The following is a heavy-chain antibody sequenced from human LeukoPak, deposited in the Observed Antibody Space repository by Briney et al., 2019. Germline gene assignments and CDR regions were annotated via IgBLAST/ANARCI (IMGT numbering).Heavy chain of an antibody. Sequence: GGSLRLSCAASGFTFSSYAMSWVRQAPGKGLEWVSAISGSGGSTYYADSVKGRFTISRDNSKNTLYLQMNSLRAEDTAVYYCARSVRGGHWYFDLWGRGTLVTVSS. D-gene: IGHD3-10*01. CDR2: ISGSGGST. V-gene: IGHV3-23*01. CDR1: GFTFSSYA. CDR3: ARSVRGGHWYFDL. J-gene: IGHJ2*01.